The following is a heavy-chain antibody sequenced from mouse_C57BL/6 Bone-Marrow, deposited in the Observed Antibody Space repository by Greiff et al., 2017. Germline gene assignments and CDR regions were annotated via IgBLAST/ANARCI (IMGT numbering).Heavy chain of an antibody. D-gene: IGHD2-5*01. CDR1: GFTFSDFY. Sequence: DVMLVESGGGLVQSGRSLRLSCATSGFTFSDFYMEWVRQAPGKGLEWIAASRNKANDYTTEYSASVKGRFIVSRDTSQSILYLQMNALRAEDTAIYYCARDADYYSNYVWYFDVWGTGTTVTVSS. CDR3: ARDADYYSNYVWYFDV. CDR2: SRNKANDYTT. J-gene: IGHJ1*03. V-gene: IGHV7-1*01.